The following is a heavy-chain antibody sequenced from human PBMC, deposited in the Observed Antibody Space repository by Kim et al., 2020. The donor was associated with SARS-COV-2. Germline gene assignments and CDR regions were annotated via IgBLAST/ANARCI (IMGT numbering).Heavy chain of an antibody. D-gene: IGHD2-2*01. CDR1: GFTFSDYY. J-gene: IGHJ4*02. CDR2: ISSSGSTI. CDR3: ARDIAGVPAATDSGDY. Sequence: GGSLRLSCAASGFTFSDYYMSWIRQAPGKGLEWVSYISSSGSTIYYADSVKGRFTISRDNAKNSLYLQMNSLRAEDTAVYYCARDIAGVPAATDSGDYWGPGTLLSLSS. V-gene: IGHV3-11*01.